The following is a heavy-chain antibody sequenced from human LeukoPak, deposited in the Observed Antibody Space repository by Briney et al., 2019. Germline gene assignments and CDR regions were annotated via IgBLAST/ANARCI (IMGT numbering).Heavy chain of an antibody. CDR2: ISSDDDK. CDR3: AHTFYPSGRYFDY. J-gene: IGHJ4*02. CDR1: GFTLSTSTAVA. Sequence: SGPTLVNPTQTLTLTCTFSGFTLSTSTAVAVGWIRQPPGNALEGLAVISSDDDKRYSPSLKSRLTITRDTSKNQVVLTMTNMDPMDTATYYCAHTFYPSGRYFDYWGQGALVTVSS. V-gene: IGHV2-5*02. D-gene: IGHD3-10*01.